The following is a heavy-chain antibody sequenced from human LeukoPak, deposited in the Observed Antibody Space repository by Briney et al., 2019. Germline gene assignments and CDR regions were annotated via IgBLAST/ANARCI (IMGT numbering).Heavy chain of an antibody. V-gene: IGHV4-59*08. J-gene: IGHJ4*02. Sequence: SETLSLTCPVSGGSISSDGSPPGKGLEWVGYIHYRGSTDYNPSLKSRVTISVDTSKNHFSLNLSSVTAADTAMYYCARSIVGAPEYWGQGTLVTVSS. CDR3: ARSIVGAPEY. CDR1: GGSISSD. D-gene: IGHD1-26*01. CDR2: IHYRGST.